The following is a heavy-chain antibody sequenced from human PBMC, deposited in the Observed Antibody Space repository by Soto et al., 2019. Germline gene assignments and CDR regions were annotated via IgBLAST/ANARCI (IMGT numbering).Heavy chain of an antibody. J-gene: IGHJ4*02. CDR2: IKQDGSEK. CDR1: GFTFSSYW. D-gene: IGHD5-12*01. V-gene: IGHV3-7*03. Sequence: EVQLVESGGGLVQPGGSLRLSCAASGFTFSSYWMSWVRQAPGKGLEWGANIKQDGSEKYYVDSVKGRFTISRDNAKNLLYLQMNSLRAEDTAVYYCARDPGGGYDLDYWGQGTLVTVSS. CDR3: ARDPGGGYDLDY.